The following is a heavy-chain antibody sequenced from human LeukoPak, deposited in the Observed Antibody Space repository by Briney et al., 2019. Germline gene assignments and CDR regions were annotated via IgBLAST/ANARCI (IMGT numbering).Heavy chain of an antibody. D-gene: IGHD3-9*01. Sequence: GSLRRSCAASGFTFRNAWMSWVRQAPGKGLEWVGRIKSKTDGGTRDYAAPVKGRFTISRDDSKNTLYLQMNSLKTEDTAVYYCTTEATPLRYFDWLLGGSDYWGQGTLVTVSS. CDR3: TTEATPLRYFDWLLGGSDY. V-gene: IGHV3-15*01. J-gene: IGHJ4*02. CDR2: IKSKTDGGTR. CDR1: GFTFRNAW.